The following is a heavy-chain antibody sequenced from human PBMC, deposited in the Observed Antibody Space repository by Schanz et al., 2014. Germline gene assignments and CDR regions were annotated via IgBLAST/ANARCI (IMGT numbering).Heavy chain of an antibody. V-gene: IGHV3-7*03. D-gene: IGHD2-2*01. CDR3: TSSSTRYCSSTSCVPGAFDF. CDR1: GFTFSIHY. J-gene: IGHJ3*01. Sequence: EVQLVESGGGLVQPGGSLRLTCAASGFTFSIHYMSWVRQAPGKGLEWVAKIKPDGSEKLYVDSVRGRFAVSRDNVKKSLYLQMNRLRVDDTAVYYCTSSSTRYCSSTSCVPGAFDFWGQGTLVTVSS. CDR2: IKPDGSEK.